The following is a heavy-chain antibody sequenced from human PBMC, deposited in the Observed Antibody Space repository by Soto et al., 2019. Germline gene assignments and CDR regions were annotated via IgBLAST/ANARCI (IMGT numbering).Heavy chain of an antibody. J-gene: IGHJ4*02. CDR3: ASRGTYYFDS. CDR2: IYPSGRT. Sequence: QLQLQESGSGLVKPSQTLNLTCAVSGGSINNGGYSWSWIRQPPGKGLEWTGDIYPSGRTSYNPSLKSRVTSSVDRSENRFFLNVTSVPAADTAVYYCASRGTYYFDSWGQGTLVTVSS. CDR1: GGSINNGGYS. V-gene: IGHV4-30-2*01. D-gene: IGHD1-26*01.